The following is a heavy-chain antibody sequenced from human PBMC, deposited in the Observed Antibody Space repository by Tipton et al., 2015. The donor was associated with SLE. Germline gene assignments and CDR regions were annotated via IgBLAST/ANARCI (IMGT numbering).Heavy chain of an antibody. D-gene: IGHD1-26*01. Sequence: TLSLTCTVSGASISSYYWTWIRQPAGKALQWLGHIDSSGNTYYNPSLRSRVSISVDVSRNQFSLTLNSVTAADTATYSCARETGTYYSTWFDSWGQGTLVTVSS. V-gene: IGHV4-4*07. CDR2: IDSSGNT. CDR3: ARETGTYYSTWFDS. J-gene: IGHJ5*01. CDR1: GASISSYY.